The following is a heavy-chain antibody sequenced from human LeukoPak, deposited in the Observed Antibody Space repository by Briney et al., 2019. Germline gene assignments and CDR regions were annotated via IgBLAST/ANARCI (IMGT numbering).Heavy chain of an antibody. V-gene: IGHV1-8*01. CDR3: ARGDPAAPSSQFDS. J-gene: IGHJ4*02. D-gene: IGHD6-13*01. Sequence: ASVKVSCKASGYTFISYDVNWVRQATGQGLEWMGWMNPDSGNTGYAPKFQGRVTMTRNTSISTAYMELSSLRSEDTAVYYCARGDPAAPSSQFDSWGQGTLVTVSS. CDR1: GYTFISYD. CDR2: MNPDSGNT.